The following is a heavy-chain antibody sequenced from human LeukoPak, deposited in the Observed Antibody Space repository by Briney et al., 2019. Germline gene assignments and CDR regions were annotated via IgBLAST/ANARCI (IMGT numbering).Heavy chain of an antibody. V-gene: IGHV1-2*02. CDR2: INTNSGGT. Sequence: GASVKLSFKASGYTFTGYYMHWVRQAPGQGLGRKGWINTNSGGTNYAQKSQGRVTMTRDTSISTAYMELSRLRSDDTAVYYCARINNLDIGIAAAGPIDCWGQGTLVTVSS. J-gene: IGHJ4*02. CDR3: ARINNLDIGIAAAGPIDC. CDR1: GYTFTGYY. D-gene: IGHD6-13*01.